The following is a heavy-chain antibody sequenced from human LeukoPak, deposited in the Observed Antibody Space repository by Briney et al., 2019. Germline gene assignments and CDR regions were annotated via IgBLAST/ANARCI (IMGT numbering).Heavy chain of an antibody. Sequence: PGRSLRLSCAASGFTFSDYYLTWIRQAPGKGLEWVSYISSSGSTIYYADSVKGRFTISRDNAKNSLYLEMNSLRAEDTAVYYCARDNRLYSSSWYFDYWGQGSLVTVSS. CDR1: GFTFSDYY. CDR3: ARDNRLYSSSWYFDY. V-gene: IGHV3-11*04. D-gene: IGHD6-13*01. J-gene: IGHJ4*02. CDR2: ISSSGSTI.